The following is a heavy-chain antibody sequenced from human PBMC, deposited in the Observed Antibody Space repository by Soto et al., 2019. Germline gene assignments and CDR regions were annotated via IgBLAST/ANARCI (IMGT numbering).Heavy chain of an antibody. CDR1: GGTFSSYT. V-gene: IGHV1-69*02. J-gene: IGHJ5*02. Sequence: QVQLVQSGAEVKKPGSSVKVSCTASGGTFSSYTISWVRQAPGQGLEWMGRIIPILGIANYAQKFQGRVTITADKSTSTAYMELSSLRSEDTAVYYCARGPAYYDFWSGQEKGRWFDPWGQGTLVTVSS. CDR2: IIPILGIA. CDR3: ARGPAYYDFWSGQEKGRWFDP. D-gene: IGHD3-3*01.